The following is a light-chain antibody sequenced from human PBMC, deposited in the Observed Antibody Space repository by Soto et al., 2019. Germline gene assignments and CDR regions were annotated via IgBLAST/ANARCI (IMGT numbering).Light chain of an antibody. V-gene: IGLV1-36*01. J-gene: IGLJ3*02. CDR2: YDD. CDR3: AAWDDSLNGNWV. CDR1: SSNIGNNA. Sequence: QSVLTQPPSVSEAPRQRVTISCSGSSSNIGNNAVNWYQQLPGKDPTLLIYYDDLLPSGVSDRFSCAKTGTSASLAISGRQSEDEDDYYCAAWDDSLNGNWVFGGGTKVTVL.